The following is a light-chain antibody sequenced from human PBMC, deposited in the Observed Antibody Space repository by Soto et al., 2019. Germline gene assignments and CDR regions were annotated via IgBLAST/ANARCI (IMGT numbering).Light chain of an antibody. CDR2: GAS. Sequence: EIVLTQSPGTLSLSPGETATLSCRASQTISNTYLAWYQQKPGQAPRLLIYGASTRATGIPGRFSGSGSGTDFPLTVKRLEPEDFAVYYCQQYGSSPRTFGQGTKVEI. J-gene: IGKJ1*01. V-gene: IGKV3-20*01. CDR3: QQYGSSPRT. CDR1: QTISNTY.